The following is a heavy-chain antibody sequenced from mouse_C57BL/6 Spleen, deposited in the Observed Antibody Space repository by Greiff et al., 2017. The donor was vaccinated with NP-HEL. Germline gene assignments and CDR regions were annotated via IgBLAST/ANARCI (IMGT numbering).Heavy chain of an antibody. CDR1: GFTFSSYA. CDR2: ISDGGSYT. J-gene: IGHJ4*01. V-gene: IGHV5-4*01. Sequence: EVQVVESGGGLVKPGGSLKLSCAASGFTFSSYAMSWVRQTPEKRLEWVATISDGGSYTYYPDNVQGRFTISRDNAKNNLYLQMSHLKSEDTAMYYCARIYGNYIPYYAMDYWGQGTSVTVSS. CDR3: ARIYGNYIPYYAMDY. D-gene: IGHD2-1*01.